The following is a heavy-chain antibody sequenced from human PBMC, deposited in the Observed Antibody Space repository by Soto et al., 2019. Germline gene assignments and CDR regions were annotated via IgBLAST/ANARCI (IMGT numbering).Heavy chain of an antibody. D-gene: IGHD6-19*01. CDR3: ARDPAAVAGVKFDP. CDR1: GYTFSSYG. V-gene: IGHV1-18*04. Sequence: GASVKVSCKASGYTFSSYGIGWVRQAPGQGLEWMGWISAYNGNTNYAQKLQGRVTMTTDTSTSTAYMELRSLRSDDTAVYYCARDPAAVAGVKFDPWGQGTLVTVSS. CDR2: ISAYNGNT. J-gene: IGHJ5*02.